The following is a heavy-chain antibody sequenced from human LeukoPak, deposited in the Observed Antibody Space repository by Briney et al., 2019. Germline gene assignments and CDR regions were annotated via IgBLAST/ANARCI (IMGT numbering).Heavy chain of an antibody. V-gene: IGHV3-21*01. J-gene: IGHJ4*02. CDR3: ARGSTVVRGVSPAGDY. CDR2: ISRSSSYI. Sequence: GGSLRLSCAASGFTFSSYTMNWVRQAPGKGLEWVSSISRSSSYIYYADSMKGRFTISRDNAKNSLDLQMHRLRAEDTAVYYCARGSTVVRGVSPAGDYWGQGTLVTVSS. CDR1: GFTFSSYT. D-gene: IGHD3-10*01.